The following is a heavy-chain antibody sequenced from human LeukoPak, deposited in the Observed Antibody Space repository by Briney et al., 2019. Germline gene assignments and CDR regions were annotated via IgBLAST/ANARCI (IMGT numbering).Heavy chain of an antibody. CDR1: RFTFSSYS. D-gene: IGHD2-21*01. Sequence: GGSLRLSCAASRFTFSSYSMNWVRESPGTGLEWVSSISTSDSSIYYADSVKGRFTISRDNAKNSLYLQMNSLRAEYTAVYYCARGGVRPTYFDYWGQGTLVTVSS. CDR2: ISTSDSSI. V-gene: IGHV3-21*06. CDR3: ARGGVRPTYFDY. J-gene: IGHJ4*02.